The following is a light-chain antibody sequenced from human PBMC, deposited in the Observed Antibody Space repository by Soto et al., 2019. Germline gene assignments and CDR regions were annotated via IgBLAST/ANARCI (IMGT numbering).Light chain of an antibody. J-gene: IGKJ3*01. V-gene: IGKV3-11*01. CDR1: QSVSSY. CDR3: QHRSHRPPSFT. CDR2: DAS. Sequence: EIVLTQSPATLSLSPGERATLSCRASQSVSSYLAWYQQKPGQAPRLLIYDASNRATGIPARFSGSGSGKDFARTISSLEPEDFAGYDCQHRSHRPPSFTVGPGTKLAIQ.